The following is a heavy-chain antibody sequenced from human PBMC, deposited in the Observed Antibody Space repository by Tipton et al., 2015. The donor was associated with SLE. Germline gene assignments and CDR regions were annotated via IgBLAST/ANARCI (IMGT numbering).Heavy chain of an antibody. CDR2: IGWNSGSI. D-gene: IGHD6-13*01. Sequence: RSLRLSCAPSGFTFKNYAMHWVRQVPGKGLEWVSGIGWNSGSIDYADSVKGRFTISRDNAKDSLYLQMNSLRAEDTAVYYCAKCGSSSSYYYFDYWGQGTLVTVSS. V-gene: IGHV3-9*01. CDR1: GFTFKNYA. J-gene: IGHJ4*02. CDR3: AKCGSSSSYYYFDY.